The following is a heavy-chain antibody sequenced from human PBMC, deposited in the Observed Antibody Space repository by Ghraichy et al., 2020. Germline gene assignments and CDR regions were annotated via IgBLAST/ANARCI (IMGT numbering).Heavy chain of an antibody. Sequence: LSLTCAASGFTFSDYYMSWIRQAPGKGLEWVSYISSSGSTIYYADSVKGRFTISRDNAKNSLYLQMNSLRAEDTAVYYCASTEENYYYYGMDVWGQGTTVTVSS. D-gene: IGHD5-24*01. CDR2: ISSSGSTI. J-gene: IGHJ6*02. V-gene: IGHV3-11*01. CDR3: ASTEENYYYYGMDV. CDR1: GFTFSDYY.